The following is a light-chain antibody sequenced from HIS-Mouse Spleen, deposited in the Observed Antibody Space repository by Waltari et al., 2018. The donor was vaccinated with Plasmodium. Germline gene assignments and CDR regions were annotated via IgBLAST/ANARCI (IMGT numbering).Light chain of an antibody. V-gene: IGLV2-8*01. CDR1: SSDVGGYNY. CDR2: EVS. J-gene: IGLJ2*01. Sequence: QSALTQPPSASGSPGQSVPISCTGTSSDVGGYNYVSWYQQHPGKAPKLLIYEVSKRPSGFPERFSGSKSGNTASLTVSGLQAEDEADYYCSSYAGSNNLVFGGGTKLTVL. CDR3: SSYAGSNNLV.